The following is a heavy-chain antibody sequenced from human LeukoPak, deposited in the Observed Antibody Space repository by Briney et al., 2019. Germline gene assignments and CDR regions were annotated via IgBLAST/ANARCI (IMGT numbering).Heavy chain of an antibody. CDR2: IKPDGSVK. CDR1: GFTFSRYW. CDR3: ARDRGGQWVELLLDS. J-gene: IGHJ4*02. D-gene: IGHD3-10*01. V-gene: IGHV3-7*05. Sequence: GGSLRLSCAASGFTFSRYWMTWVRQTPGKGLEWVANIKPDGSVKYYVDSVKGRFTISRDNDKNSLYLQMNSLRAEDTALYYCARDRGGQWVELLLDSWGQGTLVTVSS.